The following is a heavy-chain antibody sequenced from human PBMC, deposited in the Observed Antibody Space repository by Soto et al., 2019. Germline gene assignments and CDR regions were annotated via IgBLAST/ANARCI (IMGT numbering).Heavy chain of an antibody. CDR2: ISSSSSYI. CDR1: GFTFSSYS. V-gene: IGHV3-21*01. D-gene: IGHD3-10*01. J-gene: IGHJ4*02. Sequence: EVQLVESGGGLVKPGGSLRLSCAASGFTFSSYSMNWVRQAPGKGLEWVSSISSSSSYIYYADSVKGRFIISRDNAKNSLYLQMNSLRAEDTAVYYCARESEGDGSGSFDYWGQGTLVTVSS. CDR3: ARESEGDGSGSFDY.